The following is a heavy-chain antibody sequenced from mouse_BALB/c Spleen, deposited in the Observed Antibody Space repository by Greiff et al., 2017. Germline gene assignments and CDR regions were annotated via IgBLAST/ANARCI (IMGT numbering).Heavy chain of an antibody. D-gene: IGHD2-3*01. V-gene: IGHV1-7*01. CDR1: GYTFTSYW. CDR3: ARSGDGFYAMDY. Sequence: VQRVESGAELAKPGASVKMSCKASGYTFTSYWMHWVKQRPGQGLEWIGYINPSTGYTEYNQKFKDKATLTADKSSSTAYMQLSSLTSEDSAVYYCARSGDGFYAMDYWGQGTSVTVSS. J-gene: IGHJ4*01. CDR2: INPSTGYT.